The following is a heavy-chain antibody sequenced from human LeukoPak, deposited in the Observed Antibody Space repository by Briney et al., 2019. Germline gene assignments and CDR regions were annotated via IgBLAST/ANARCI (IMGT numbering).Heavy chain of an antibody. D-gene: IGHD4-17*01. V-gene: IGHV4-59*11. CDR2: IYYSGST. CDR1: GGSISSHY. Sequence: SGTLSLTCTVSGGSISSHYWSWIRQPPGKGLEWIGYIYYSGSTNYNPSLKSRVTISVDTSKNQFSLKLSSVTAADTAVYYCARAPAYGDQDRFDPWGQGTLVTVSS. J-gene: IGHJ5*02. CDR3: ARAPAYGDQDRFDP.